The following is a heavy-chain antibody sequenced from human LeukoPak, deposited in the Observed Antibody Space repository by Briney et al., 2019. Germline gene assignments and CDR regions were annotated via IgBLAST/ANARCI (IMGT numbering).Heavy chain of an antibody. J-gene: IGHJ4*02. V-gene: IGHV4-59*08. CDR3: ARWDYYGSGSRRLDY. CDR2: IYYNGNT. D-gene: IGHD3-10*01. CDR1: GGSISSYY. Sequence: SETLSLTCTVSGGSISSYYWIWIRQPPGKGLEYIGYIYYNGNTNYNPSLKSRVTISVDTSKNQFSLRLSSVTAADAAVYYCARWDYYGSGSRRLDYWGQGTLVTVSS.